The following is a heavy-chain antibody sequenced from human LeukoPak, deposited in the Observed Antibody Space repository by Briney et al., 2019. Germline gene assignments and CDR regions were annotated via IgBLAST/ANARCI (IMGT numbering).Heavy chain of an antibody. Sequence: ASVKVSCKASGYSFTDYYMHWVRQAPGQGLESMGWINPDSGGTNYPQKFQGRVTMTRDTSISTAYMELSRLRSEDTAVYYCARGGHYYSYSMDVWGKGTTVTVSS. CDR2: INPDSGGT. V-gene: IGHV1-2*02. J-gene: IGHJ6*03. CDR3: ARGGHYYSYSMDV. CDR1: GYSFTDYY.